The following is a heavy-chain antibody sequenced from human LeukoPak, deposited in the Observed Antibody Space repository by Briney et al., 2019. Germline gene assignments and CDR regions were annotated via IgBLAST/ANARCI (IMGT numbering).Heavy chain of an antibody. CDR1: GGSFSGYY. V-gene: IGHV4-34*01. J-gene: IGHJ4*02. D-gene: IGHD2-2*01. Sequence: SETLSLTCAVYGGSFSGYYWSWIRQPPGKGLEWIGEINHSGSTNYNPSLKSRVTISVDTSKNQLSLKLSSVTAADTAVYYCAREGGYQPLLPDYWGQGTLVTVSS. CDR2: INHSGST. CDR3: AREGGYQPLLPDY.